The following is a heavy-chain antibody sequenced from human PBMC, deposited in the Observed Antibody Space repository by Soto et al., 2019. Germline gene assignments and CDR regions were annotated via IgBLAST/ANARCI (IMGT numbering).Heavy chain of an antibody. CDR2: IYHSGST. J-gene: IGHJ6*02. D-gene: IGHD3-10*01. CDR1: GGSISSSNW. CDR3: ARDRPMVRGVTHYYYYYGMDV. Sequence: TSETLSLTCAVSGGSISSSNWWSWVRQPPGKGLEWIGEIYHSGSTNYNPSLKSRVTISVDKSKNQFSLKLSSVTAADTAVYYCARDRPMVRGVTHYYYYYGMDVWGQGTTVTVSS. V-gene: IGHV4-4*02.